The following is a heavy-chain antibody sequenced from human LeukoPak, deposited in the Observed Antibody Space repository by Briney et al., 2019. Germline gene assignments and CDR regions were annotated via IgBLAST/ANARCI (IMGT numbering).Heavy chain of an antibody. CDR1: GFTFSCYA. Sequence: GGSLRLSCAASGFTFSCYAMHWVRQAPGKGLEWVAVISYDGSNKYYADSVKGRFTISRDNSKNTLYLQMNSLRAEGTAVYYCARASTPYYDFWSGYPNPYYYYGMDVWGQGTTVTVSS. D-gene: IGHD3-3*01. J-gene: IGHJ6*02. CDR2: ISYDGSNK. CDR3: ARASTPYYDFWSGYPNPYYYYGMDV. V-gene: IGHV3-30-3*01.